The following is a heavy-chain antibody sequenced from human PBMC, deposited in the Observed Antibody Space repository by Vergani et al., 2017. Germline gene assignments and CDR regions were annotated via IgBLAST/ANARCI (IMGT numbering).Heavy chain of an antibody. CDR2: IYTSGST. CDR3: ARVLAAAGIRGMDV. J-gene: IGHJ6*02. V-gene: IGHV4-61*02. D-gene: IGHD6-13*01. Sequence: QVQLQESGPGLVKPSQTLSLTCTVSGGSISSGSYYWSWIRQPAGKGLEWIGRIYTSGSTNYNPSLKSRVTISVDTSKNQFSLKLSSVTAADTAVYYCARVLAAAGIRGMDVWGQGTTVTVSS. CDR1: GGSISSGSYY.